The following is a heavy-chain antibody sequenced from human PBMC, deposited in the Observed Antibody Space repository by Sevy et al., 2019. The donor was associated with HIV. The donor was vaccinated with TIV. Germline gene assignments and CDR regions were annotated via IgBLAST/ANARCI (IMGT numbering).Heavy chain of an antibody. CDR3: RSRRGLGMVDY. D-gene: IGHD7-27*01. CDR2: IRSKANSYAT. V-gene: IGHV3-73*01. CDR1: GFTFSGSA. Sequence: GGSLRLSCAASGFTFSGSAMHWVRQASGKGLEWVGRIRSKANSYATAYAASVKGRFTISRHDSKNTAYLQMNSLKTEDTAVYYCRSRRGLGMVDYWGQGTLVTVSS. J-gene: IGHJ4*02.